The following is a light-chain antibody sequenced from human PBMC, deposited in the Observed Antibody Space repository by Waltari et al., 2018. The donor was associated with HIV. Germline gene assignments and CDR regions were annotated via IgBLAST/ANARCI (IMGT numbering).Light chain of an antibody. Sequence: DVVMTQSPLSLPVTLGQPASISCRSSQSLVSSDGTTYLTCFHQRPGQSTRRLIYKLSNRDSGVPDRCSGSGSGTDFTLKISRVEAEDVGVYYCMQGTHWPWTFGQGTKVEIK. CDR1: QSLVSSDGTTY. CDR2: KLS. J-gene: IGKJ1*01. V-gene: IGKV2-30*01. CDR3: MQGTHWPWT.